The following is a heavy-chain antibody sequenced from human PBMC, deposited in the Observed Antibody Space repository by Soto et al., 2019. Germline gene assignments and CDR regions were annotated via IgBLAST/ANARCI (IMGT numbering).Heavy chain of an antibody. CDR3: ARERWASCSRWLDP. D-gene: IGHD1-26*01. CDR1: GYTFISYS. Sequence: QVQLVQSGAEEKKPGASVKVSCKASGYTFISYSMHWVRQAPGQRLEWMGWINVGNGNTKYSEKLQGRGTITIDTSASTGYLELNSLRYEDTAVYYCARERWASCSRWLDPWGQGTLVTVSS. J-gene: IGHJ5*02. V-gene: IGHV1-3*05. CDR2: INVGNGNT.